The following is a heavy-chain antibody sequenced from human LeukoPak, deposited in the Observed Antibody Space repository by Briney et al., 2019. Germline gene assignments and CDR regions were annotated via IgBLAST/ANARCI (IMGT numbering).Heavy chain of an antibody. Sequence: PSETLSLTCTVSGGSIGSSSYYWGWIRQPPGKGLEWIGSIYYSGSTYYNPSLKSRVTISVDTSKNQFSLKLSSVTAADKAVYYCARTGGLTADYWGQGTLDTVSS. D-gene: IGHD1-14*01. V-gene: IGHV4-39*01. CDR2: IYYSGST. J-gene: IGHJ4*02. CDR1: GGSIGSSSYY. CDR3: ARTGGLTADY.